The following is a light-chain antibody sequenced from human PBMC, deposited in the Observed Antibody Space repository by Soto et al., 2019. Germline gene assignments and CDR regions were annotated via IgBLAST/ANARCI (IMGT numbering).Light chain of an antibody. J-gene: IGKJ5*01. V-gene: IGKV3-11*01. CDR1: QSVSSY. Sequence: EIVMTQSASTLSGSAGGRATLSCGASQSVSSYLAWYQQKPGQAPRLLIYDASNRATGIPARFSGSGSGTDFTLTISSLEPEDFAVYYCQQRSNWPPITFGQGTRLEIK. CDR3: QQRSNWPPIT. CDR2: DAS.